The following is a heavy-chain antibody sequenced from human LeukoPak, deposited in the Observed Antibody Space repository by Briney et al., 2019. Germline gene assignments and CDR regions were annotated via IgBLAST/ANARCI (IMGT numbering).Heavy chain of an antibody. CDR2: IIPIFGTA. Sequence: SVKVSCKASGGTFSSYAISWVRQAPGQGLEWMGGIIPIFGTATYAQKFQGRVTITADESTSTAYMELSSLRSEDTAVYYCARVSGYCSSTSCRDYYYYYGMDVWGKGTTVTVSS. D-gene: IGHD2-2*01. J-gene: IGHJ6*04. CDR3: ARVSGYCSSTSCRDYYYYYGMDV. CDR1: GGTFSSYA. V-gene: IGHV1-69*13.